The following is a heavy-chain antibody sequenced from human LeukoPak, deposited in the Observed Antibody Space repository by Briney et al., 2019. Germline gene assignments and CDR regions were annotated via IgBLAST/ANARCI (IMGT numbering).Heavy chain of an antibody. CDR3: AKCMGATYYYYYMDV. Sequence: PGGSLRLSCQASGFTFRSYAMSWVRQAAGKGLEWVSGISGSGENTYYADSVKGRFTISRDNSKNTLYLQMNSLRAEDTAIYYCAKCMGATYYYYYMDVWGKGITVTVSS. CDR2: ISGSGENT. J-gene: IGHJ6*03. CDR1: GFTFRSYA. V-gene: IGHV3-23*01. D-gene: IGHD1-26*01.